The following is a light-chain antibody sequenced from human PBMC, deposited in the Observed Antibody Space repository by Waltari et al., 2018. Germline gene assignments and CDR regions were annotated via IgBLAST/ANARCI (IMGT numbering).Light chain of an antibody. Sequence: QLVLTQSPSASASLGASVKLTCTLSSGHSSNVIAWHQQQPEKGPRFLMKVNSDGSHSTGDVFPDRFSGSSSGAERYLTISSLQSEDEADYYCQTGGHGTWVFGGGTKLTVL. CDR2: VNSDGSH. V-gene: IGLV4-69*02. J-gene: IGLJ3*02. CDR3: QTGGHGTWV. CDR1: SGHSSNV.